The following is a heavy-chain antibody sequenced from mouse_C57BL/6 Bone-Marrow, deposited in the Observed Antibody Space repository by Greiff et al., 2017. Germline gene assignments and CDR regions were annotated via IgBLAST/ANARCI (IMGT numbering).Heavy chain of an antibody. D-gene: IGHD1-1*01. CDR2: INPNNGGT. Sequence: EVQLQQSGPELVKPGASVKISCKASGYTFTDYYMNWVKQSHGKSLEWIGDINPNNGGTSYNQKFKGKATLTVDKSSSTAYMELRSLTSEDSAVYYCARRTTVVGGALDYWGQGTTLTVSS. J-gene: IGHJ2*01. CDR1: GYTFTDYY. CDR3: ARRTTVVGGALDY. V-gene: IGHV1-26*01.